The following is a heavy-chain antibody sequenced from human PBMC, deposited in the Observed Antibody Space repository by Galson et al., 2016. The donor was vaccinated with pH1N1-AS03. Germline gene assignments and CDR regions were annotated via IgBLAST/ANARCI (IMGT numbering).Heavy chain of an antibody. V-gene: IGHV1-18*01. CDR2: ISAHSGHA. D-gene: IGHD4-17*01. CDR3: ARERTTVTETPLYDY. Sequence: SVKVSCKASGYTFSNYAFSWLRQTPGQGLEWMGWISAHSGHASYAQAFQGRVTMTIDASTTTTYMELRSLTTDASAVYFCARERTTVTETPLYDYWGQGTLLTVSS. CDR1: GYTFSNYA. J-gene: IGHJ4*02.